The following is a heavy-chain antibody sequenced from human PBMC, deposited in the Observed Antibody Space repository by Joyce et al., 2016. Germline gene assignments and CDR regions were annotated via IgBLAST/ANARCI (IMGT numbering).Heavy chain of an antibody. CDR2: IHETAGDT. CDR1: GFTFNTYA. Sequence: EVQLLESGGGLVQPGGSLRLSCVASGFTFNTYAMAWVRQAPGKGLEWISSIHETAGDTFYKDSVRGRFYVSRENSRNTLFLKMNSLTAEDTAVYYCARCPYYYYGMDVWGQGTTVTVSS. D-gene: IGHD3-16*01. J-gene: IGHJ6*02. CDR3: ARCPYYYYGMDV. V-gene: IGHV3-23*01.